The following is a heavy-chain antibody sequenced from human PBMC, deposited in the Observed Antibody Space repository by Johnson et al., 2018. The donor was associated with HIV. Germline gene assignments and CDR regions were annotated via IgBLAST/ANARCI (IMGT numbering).Heavy chain of an antibody. CDR3: ARDLRGFKYDAFDV. Sequence: QVQLVESGGGVVQPGRSLRLSCAASGFTFSSYAMHWVRQAPGKGLEWVAVISYDGSNKYYADSVKGRFTISRDNSKNTLYLQMNSLRAEDTAVYYCARDLRGFKYDAFDVWGQGTMVTVSS. V-gene: IGHV3-30-3*01. CDR1: GFTFSSYA. J-gene: IGHJ3*01. CDR2: ISYDGSNK.